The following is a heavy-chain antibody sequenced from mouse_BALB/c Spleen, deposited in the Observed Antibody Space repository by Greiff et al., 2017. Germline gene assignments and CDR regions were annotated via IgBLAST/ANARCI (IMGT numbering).Heavy chain of an antibody. CDR1: GFTFSSFG. V-gene: IGHV5-17*02. CDR2: ISSGSSTI. J-gene: IGHJ4*01. Sequence: EVKLVESGGGLVQPGGSRKLSCAASGFTFSSFGMHWVRQAPEKGLEWVAYISSGSSTIYYADTVKGRFTISRDNPKNTLFLQMTSLRSEDTAMYYCARSGTGGYYYAMDYWGQGTSVTVSS. CDR3: ARSGTGGYYYAMDY. D-gene: IGHD3-3*01.